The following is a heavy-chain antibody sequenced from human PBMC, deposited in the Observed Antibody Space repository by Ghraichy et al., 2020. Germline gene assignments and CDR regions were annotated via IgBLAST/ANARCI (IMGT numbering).Heavy chain of an antibody. CDR1: GGSFSGYY. CDR3: ARGYYKGQAEDYYDSSGYNDY. Sequence: SQTLSLTCAVYGGSFSGYYWSWIRQPPGKGLEWIGEINHSGSTNYNPSLKSRVTISVDTSKNQFSLKLSSVTAADTAVYYCARGYYKGQAEDYYDSSGYNDYWGQGTLVTVSS. D-gene: IGHD3-22*01. J-gene: IGHJ4*02. CDR2: INHSGST. V-gene: IGHV4-34*01.